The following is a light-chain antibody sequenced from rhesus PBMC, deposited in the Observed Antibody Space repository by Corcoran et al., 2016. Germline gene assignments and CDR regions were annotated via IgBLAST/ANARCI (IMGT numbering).Light chain of an antibody. CDR3: QHGYGTPFT. V-gene: IGKV1-74*01. CDR2: KAS. J-gene: IGKJ3*01. CDR1: ENVNNY. Sequence: DIQMTQSPSSLSASVGDRVTITCRARENVNNYLNWSQQKPGKAPKLLIYKASNLQSGVPSRFRGSGSGTNYTFTSSSLQPEDVATYYCQHGYGTPFTFGPGTKLDIK.